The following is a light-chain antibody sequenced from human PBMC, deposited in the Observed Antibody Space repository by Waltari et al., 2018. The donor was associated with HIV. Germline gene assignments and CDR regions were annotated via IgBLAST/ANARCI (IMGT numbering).Light chain of an antibody. CDR2: NYN. V-gene: IGLV1-40*01. Sequence: QSVLTQPPSVSGAPGQRVTLSCTGTRSNIGADYSVHWYQQFPGSAPRLLIYNYNTRPSGVPDRVSGSKSGTSASLAITGLQADDEAVYYCQSYDSTLSASVFGGGTELTVL. CDR1: RSNIGADYS. CDR3: QSYDSTLSASV. J-gene: IGLJ3*02.